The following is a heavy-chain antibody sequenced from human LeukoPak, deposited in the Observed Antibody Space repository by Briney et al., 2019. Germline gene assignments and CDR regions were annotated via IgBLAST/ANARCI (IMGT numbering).Heavy chain of an antibody. V-gene: IGHV4-39*07. CDR1: GGSIKSNDYY. Sequence: SETLSLTCTVSGGSIKSNDYYWGWVRQPPGKGLEWIGTIYYSGNTYYNPSLKSRVTISVDTSKNQFSLKLSSVTAAATAVYFCARGGLKWELLPLRARKSYYFDYWGQGTLVTVSS. CDR2: IYYSGNT. D-gene: IGHD1-26*01. CDR3: ARGGLKWELLPLRARKSYYFDY. J-gene: IGHJ4*02.